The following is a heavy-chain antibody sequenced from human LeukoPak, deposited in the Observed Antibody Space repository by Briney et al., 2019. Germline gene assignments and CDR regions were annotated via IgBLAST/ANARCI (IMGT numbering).Heavy chain of an antibody. D-gene: IGHD3-10*01. V-gene: IGHV1-2*02. CDR1: GYTFTGYH. Sequence: GASVKVSCKASGYTFTGYHMHWVRQAPGQGLEWMGWINPNSGGTNHAQKFQGRVTMTRDTSISTAYMEVNRLSPDDTAVYYCARAAWLEESTDPYYFDYWGQGTLVTVSS. J-gene: IGHJ4*02. CDR3: ARAAWLEESTDPYYFDY. CDR2: INPNSGGT.